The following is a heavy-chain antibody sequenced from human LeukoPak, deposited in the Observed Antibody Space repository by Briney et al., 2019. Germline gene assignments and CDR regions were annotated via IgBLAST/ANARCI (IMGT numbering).Heavy chain of an antibody. D-gene: IGHD3-3*01. CDR1: GGTFSSYA. V-gene: IGHV1-69*01. Sequence: ASVKVSCKASGGTFSSYAISWVRQAPGQGLEWMGGIIPIFGTANYAQKFQGRVTITADESTSTAYMELSSLRSEDTAVYYCARGSPPAREWLAPTLDYWGQGTLVTVSS. J-gene: IGHJ4*02. CDR2: IIPIFGTA. CDR3: ARGSPPAREWLAPTLDY.